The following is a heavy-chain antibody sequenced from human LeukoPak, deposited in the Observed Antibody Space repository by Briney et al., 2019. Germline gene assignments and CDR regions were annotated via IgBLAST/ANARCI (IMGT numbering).Heavy chain of an antibody. CDR1: GFTFNTYA. D-gene: IGHD2-21*01. J-gene: IGHJ4*02. CDR2: ISYDGRNK. V-gene: IGHV3-30*04. CDR3: ARSLGGGDWYFDY. Sequence: GGSLRLSCAASGFTFNTYAMHWARQAPGKGPEWVAVISYDGRNKYYADSVKGRFTISRDNSKNTLYLQMDSLRAEDTAMYYCARSLGGGDWYFDYWGQGTLVTVSS.